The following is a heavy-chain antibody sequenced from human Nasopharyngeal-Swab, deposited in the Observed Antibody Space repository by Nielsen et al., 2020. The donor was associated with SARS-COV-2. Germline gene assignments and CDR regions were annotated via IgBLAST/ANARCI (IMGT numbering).Heavy chain of an antibody. CDR2: IKQDGREK. V-gene: IGHV3-7*01. Sequence: WIRQPPGKGLEWVANIKQDGREKYYVDSVKGRFTISRDNAKNSLYLQMNSLRAEDTAVYYCASLGYCSSTSCTLRYYYYYGMDVWGQGTTVTVSS. CDR3: ASLGYCSSTSCTLRYYYYYGMDV. D-gene: IGHD2-2*01. J-gene: IGHJ6*02.